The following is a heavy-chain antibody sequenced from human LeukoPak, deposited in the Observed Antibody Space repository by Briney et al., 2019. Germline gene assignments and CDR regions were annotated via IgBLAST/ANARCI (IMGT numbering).Heavy chain of an antibody. D-gene: IGHD3-3*01. CDR1: GFTFSSYA. V-gene: IGHV3-23*01. CDR2: ISGSGGST. J-gene: IGHJ4*02. Sequence: PGGSLRLSCAASGFTFSSYAMSWVRQAPGKGLEWVSAISGSGGSTYYADSVKGRFTISRDNSKNTLYLQMNSLRAEDTAVYYCAKEWLVAKYDFWSGYYEGYYFDYWGQGTLVTVSP. CDR3: AKEWLVAKYDFWSGYYEGYYFDY.